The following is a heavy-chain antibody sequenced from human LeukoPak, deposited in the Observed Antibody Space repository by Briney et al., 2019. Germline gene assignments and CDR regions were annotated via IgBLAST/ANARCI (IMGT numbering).Heavy chain of an antibody. V-gene: IGHV4-59*12. J-gene: IGHJ5*02. D-gene: IGHD3-10*02. Sequence: ASETLSLTCTVSGGSISSYYWSWIRQPPGKGLEWIGYIYYSGSTNYNPSLKSRVTISVDTSKNQFSLKLSSVTAADTAVYYCARGREIGLSVFGYNWFDPWGQGTLVTVSS. CDR2: IYYSGST. CDR3: ARGREIGLSVFGYNWFDP. CDR1: GGSISSYY.